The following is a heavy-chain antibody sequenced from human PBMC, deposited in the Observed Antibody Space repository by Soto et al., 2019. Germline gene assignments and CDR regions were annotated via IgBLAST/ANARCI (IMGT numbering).Heavy chain of an antibody. D-gene: IGHD6-19*01. Sequence: EVQLLESGGGLVQPGGSLRLSCAASGFTFSNYAMTWVRQAPGKGLEWVSSVSASGDTYYADSVRGRFMISRDNSKSTLSRQIRRLRTDDTAVDYCAKPGSWQWRCCADCGVWGRGAMVNVSS. CDR1: GFTFSNYA. CDR2: VSASGDT. J-gene: IGHJ3*01. CDR3: AKPGSWQWRCCADCGV. V-gene: IGHV3-23*01.